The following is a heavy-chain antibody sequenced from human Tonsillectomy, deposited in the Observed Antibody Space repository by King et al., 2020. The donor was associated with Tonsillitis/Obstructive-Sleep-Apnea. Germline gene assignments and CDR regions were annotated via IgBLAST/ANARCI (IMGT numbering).Heavy chain of an antibody. J-gene: IGHJ3*02. V-gene: IGHV3-7*02. CDR1: GFTFSSYW. D-gene: IGHD6-19*01. CDR3: ASSDSSGWHAFDI. CDR2: IKQDGSEK. Sequence: VQLVESGGGLVQPGGSLRLSCAASGFTFSSYWMSWVRQAPGKGLEWVANIKQDGSEKYYVDSVKCRFTISRDNAKNSLYLQMNSLRAEDTAVYYCASSDSSGWHAFDIWGQGTMVTVSS.